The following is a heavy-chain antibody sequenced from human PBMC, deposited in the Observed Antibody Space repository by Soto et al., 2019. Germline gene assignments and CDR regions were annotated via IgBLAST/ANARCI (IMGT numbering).Heavy chain of an antibody. CDR3: ARTIAAAALFDY. CDR2: IYYSGST. D-gene: IGHD6-13*01. J-gene: IGHJ4*02. Sequence: SETLSLTCTFSGFSISSYYWSWIRQPPGKGLEWIGYIYYSGSTNYNPSLRSRVTISVDTSKNQFSLKLSSVTAADTAVYYCARTIAAAALFDYWGQGTLVTVSS. CDR1: GFSISSYY. V-gene: IGHV4-59*01.